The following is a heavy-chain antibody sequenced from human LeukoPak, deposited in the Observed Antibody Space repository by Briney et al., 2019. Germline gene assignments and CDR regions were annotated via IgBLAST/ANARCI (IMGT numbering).Heavy chain of an antibody. V-gene: IGHV3-21*01. Sequence: GGSLRLSCAASGFTFSSYSMNWVRQAPGKGLEWVSSISSSSSYIYYADSVKGRFTISRDNAKNSLYLQMNGLRAEDTAVYYCARDPYSSGWYDWGDYWGQGTLVTVSS. J-gene: IGHJ4*02. CDR2: ISSSSSYI. CDR3: ARDPYSSGWYDWGDY. D-gene: IGHD6-19*01. CDR1: GFTFSSYS.